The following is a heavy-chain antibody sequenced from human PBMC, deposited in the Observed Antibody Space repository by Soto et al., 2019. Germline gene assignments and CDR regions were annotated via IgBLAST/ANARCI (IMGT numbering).Heavy chain of an antibody. V-gene: IGHV4-31*03. Sequence: TLSLTCTVSGGSISSGGYYWTWIRQHPGKGLEWIGHIYYSGSTNHNPSLKSRVTISLDTSQNQFSLKLTSVTAADTAVYYCARSTSMHAFDIWGQGTMVTVSS. CDR2: IYYSGST. CDR1: GGSISSGGYY. CDR3: ARSTSMHAFDI. J-gene: IGHJ3*02.